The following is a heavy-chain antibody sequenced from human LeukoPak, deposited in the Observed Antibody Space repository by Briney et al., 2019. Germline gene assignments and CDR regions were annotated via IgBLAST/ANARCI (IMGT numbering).Heavy chain of an antibody. V-gene: IGHV1-8*01. J-gene: IGHJ4*02. CDR1: GYIFTSYD. Sequence: ASVMVFCKASGYIFTSYDINWVRQATGQGLEWMGWMNPNSGNTVYEQKFQGRATMTRNTSISTAYMELSSLRSEDTAVYYCARGMWQGQLVDYWGQGTLVTVSS. D-gene: IGHD6-6*01. CDR3: ARGMWQGQLVDY. CDR2: MNPNSGNT.